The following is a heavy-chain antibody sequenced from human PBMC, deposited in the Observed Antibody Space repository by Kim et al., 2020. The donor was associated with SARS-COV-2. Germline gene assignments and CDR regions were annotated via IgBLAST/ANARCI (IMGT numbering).Heavy chain of an antibody. J-gene: IGHJ3*01. Sequence: SETLSLTCTVSGGSISSYYWSWIRQPPGKGLEWIGYIYYSGSTNYNPSLKSRVTISVDTSKNQFSLKLSSVTAADTAVYYCARLRRADMVRGVIGAFDLWGQGTMVTVSS. V-gene: IGHV4-59*08. CDR3: ARLRRADMVRGVIGAFDL. D-gene: IGHD3-10*01. CDR1: GGSISSYY. CDR2: IYYSGST.